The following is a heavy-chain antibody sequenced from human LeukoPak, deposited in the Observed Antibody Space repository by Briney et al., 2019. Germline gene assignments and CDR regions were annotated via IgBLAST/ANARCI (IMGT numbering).Heavy chain of an antibody. CDR1: GGSISSYY. V-gene: IGHV4-59*01. J-gene: IGHJ3*02. D-gene: IGHD2-21*02. Sequence: SETLSLTCTVSGGSISSYYWSWIRQPPGKGLEWIGYIYYGGSTNYNPSLKSRVTISVDTSKNQFSLKLSSVTAADTAVYYCARDRTVVTASGAFDIWGQGTMITVSS. CDR2: IYYGGST. CDR3: ARDRTVVTASGAFDI.